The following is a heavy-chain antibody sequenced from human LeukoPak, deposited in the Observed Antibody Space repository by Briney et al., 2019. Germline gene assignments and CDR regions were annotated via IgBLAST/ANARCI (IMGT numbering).Heavy chain of an antibody. CDR3: ARDLIAAAGIDY. Sequence: PGGSLRLSCAASGFTFSSYGMHWVRQAPGKGLEWVAVIWYDGSNKYYADSVRGRFTISRDNSKNTLYLQMNSLRAEDTAVYYCARDLIAAAGIDYWGQGTLVTVSS. CDR2: IWYDGSNK. D-gene: IGHD6-13*01. V-gene: IGHV3-33*01. J-gene: IGHJ4*02. CDR1: GFTFSSYG.